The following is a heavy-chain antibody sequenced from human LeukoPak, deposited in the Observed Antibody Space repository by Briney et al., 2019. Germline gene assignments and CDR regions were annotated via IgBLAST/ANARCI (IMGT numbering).Heavy chain of an antibody. J-gene: IGHJ4*02. CDR3: ASALKRGSAGTLIDY. CDR2: ISGDNGNT. CDR1: GYTFTSYG. Sequence: ASVKVSCKASGYTFTSYGISWVRQAPGQGLEWMGWISGDNGNTNYVQKFQGRVTMTRNTSISTAYMELSSLESEDTAVYYCASALKRGSAGTLIDYCGQGTLVTVSS. D-gene: IGHD6-13*01. V-gene: IGHV1-18*01.